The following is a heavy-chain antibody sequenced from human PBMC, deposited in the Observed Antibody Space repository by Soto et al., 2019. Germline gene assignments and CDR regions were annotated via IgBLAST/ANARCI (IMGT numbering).Heavy chain of an antibody. CDR3: GGTEPGSRGFWDY. CDR2: IKQDGSDK. V-gene: IGHV3-7*04. D-gene: IGHD3-22*01. CDR1: GFTFSKHW. J-gene: IGHJ4*02. Sequence: EVQLVESGGGLVQPGGSLRLSCTGSGFTFSKHWMSWVRQAPGQGLEWVANIKQDGSDKKYVDSVKGRFTISRDNAMNSLSLQMKTLRGEDTAVLYCGGTEPGSRGFWDYWGQGTLVTVSS.